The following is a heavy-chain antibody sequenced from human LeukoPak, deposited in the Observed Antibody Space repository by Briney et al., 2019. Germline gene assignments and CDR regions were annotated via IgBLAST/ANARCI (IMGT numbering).Heavy chain of an antibody. CDR3: AKEMKPWMHFDY. CDR1: GFTFSRSA. D-gene: IGHD5-12*01. CDR2: ISHDGSNT. J-gene: IGHJ4*02. V-gene: IGHV3-30*18. Sequence: GGSLRLSCAASGFTFSRSAVHWVRQAPGKRLEWVAVISHDGSNTDYTDSVKGRFTISRDNSKNTLYLQMNSLRAEDTAVYYCAKEMKPWMHFDYWGQGTLVTVSS.